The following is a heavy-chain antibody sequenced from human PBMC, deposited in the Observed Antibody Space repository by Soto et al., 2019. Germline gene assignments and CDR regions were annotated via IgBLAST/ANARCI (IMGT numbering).Heavy chain of an antibody. CDR1: GFPLSTYG. J-gene: IGHJ6*02. V-gene: IGHV3-23*01. CDR3: ARIRGYWYGLDV. CDR2: ITGTGGNT. Sequence: GGSLRLSCAASGFPLSTYGMTWVRQAPGKGLEWVSAITGTGGNTYYVDSVKGRFTSSRDNSKNMLYLQVNSLRVEDTAVYYCARIRGYWYGLDVWGQGTTVTVS.